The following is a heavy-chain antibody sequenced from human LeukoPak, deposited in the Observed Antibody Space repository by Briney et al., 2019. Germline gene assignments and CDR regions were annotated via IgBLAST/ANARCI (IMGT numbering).Heavy chain of an antibody. Sequence: GASVKVSCKASGGTFSSYAISWVRQAPGQGLEWMGWINPNSGATKYAQKFQGRVTVTRDTSIRTAYMELSSLRSDDTAIYYCARDKVGAAGLQADDYYFYYMDVWGKGTTVTVSS. V-gene: IGHV1-2*02. CDR3: ARDKVGAAGLQADDYYFYYMDV. D-gene: IGHD6-13*01. CDR1: GGTFSSYA. CDR2: INPNSGAT. J-gene: IGHJ6*03.